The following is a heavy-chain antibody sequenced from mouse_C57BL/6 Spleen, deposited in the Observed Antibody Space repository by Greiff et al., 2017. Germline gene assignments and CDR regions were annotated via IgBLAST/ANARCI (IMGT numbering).Heavy chain of an antibody. CDR2: IYPSDSET. V-gene: IGHV1-61*01. J-gene: IGHJ3*01. Sequence: QVQLQQPGAELVRPGSSVKLSCKASGYTFTSYWMDWVKQRPGQGLEWIGNIYPSDSETHYNQKFKDKATLTVDNTSSTAYMQLSSLTSEDSAVYYCARPLYCSSGAWFAYWGQGTLVTVSA. CDR3: ARPLYCSSGAWFAY. D-gene: IGHD1-1*01. CDR1: GYTFTSYW.